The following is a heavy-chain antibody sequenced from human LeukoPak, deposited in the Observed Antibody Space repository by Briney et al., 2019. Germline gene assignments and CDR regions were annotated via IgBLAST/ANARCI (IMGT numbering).Heavy chain of an antibody. Sequence: SETLSLTCTVSGGSISSYYWSWIRQPPGKGLEWIGYIYYSGSTNYNPSLKSRVTISVDTSKNQFSLKLSSVTAADTAVYYCARGHSDSSHSPPEPWAGFPYWGRGTLVTVSS. D-gene: IGHD1-14*01. CDR2: IYYSGST. V-gene: IGHV4-59*01. CDR1: GGSISSYY. J-gene: IGHJ4*02. CDR3: ARGHSDSSHSPPEPWAGFPY.